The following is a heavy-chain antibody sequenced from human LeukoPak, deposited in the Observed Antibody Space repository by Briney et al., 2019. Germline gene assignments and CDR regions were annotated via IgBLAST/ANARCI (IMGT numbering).Heavy chain of an antibody. Sequence: PGGSLRLSCAASGFTFSNFWMHWVRQAPGKGLVWVSRINSDGSSTSYADSVKGRFTISRDNAKNTLYLQMNSLRAEDTAVYYCAKSWIYGSGSFPDYWGQGTLVTVSS. CDR1: GFTFSNFW. V-gene: IGHV3-74*01. D-gene: IGHD3-10*01. CDR3: AKSWIYGSGSFPDY. CDR2: INSDGSST. J-gene: IGHJ4*02.